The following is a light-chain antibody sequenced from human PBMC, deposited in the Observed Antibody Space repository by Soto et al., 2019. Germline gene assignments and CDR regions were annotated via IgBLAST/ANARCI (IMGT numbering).Light chain of an antibody. J-gene: IGLJ1*01. CDR2: EGT. V-gene: IGLV2-23*01. Sequence: QCALTQPASVSGSPGQSIAISCTGTSSDVGSSNLLSWYQHHPGKAPKLIIYEGTRRPSGVSGRFSGSMSGNTASLTISGLQAEDEAEYYCCSFARGSTSYVFGTGTKVTVL. CDR1: SSDVGSSNL. CDR3: CSFARGSTSYV.